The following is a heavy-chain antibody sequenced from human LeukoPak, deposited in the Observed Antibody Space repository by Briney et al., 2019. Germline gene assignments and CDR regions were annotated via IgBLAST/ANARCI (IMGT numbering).Heavy chain of an antibody. CDR2: ISAYNGNT. CDR3: ARGIAAAGTISNFDY. J-gene: IGHJ4*02. CDR1: GYTFTSHG. D-gene: IGHD6-13*01. Sequence: ASVKVSCKASGYTFTSHGISWVRQAPGQGLEWMGWISAYNGNTNYAQKLQGRVTMTTDTSTSTAYMELRSLRSDDTAVYYCARGIAAAGTISNFDYWGQGTLVTVSS. V-gene: IGHV1-18*01.